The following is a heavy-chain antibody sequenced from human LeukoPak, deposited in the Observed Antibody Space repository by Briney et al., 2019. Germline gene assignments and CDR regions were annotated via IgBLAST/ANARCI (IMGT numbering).Heavy chain of an antibody. CDR2: ITGSSTWT. V-gene: IGHV3-23*01. D-gene: IGHD7-27*01. CDR1: GFTFGTYG. CDR3: ARELVSLGTGYFDL. J-gene: IGHJ2*01. Sequence: GGSLRLSCEASGFTFGTYGMTWVRQAPGKGLEWVSGITGSSTWTYYADSVRGRFTISRDNSTNTLHLQMNNLRAEDAAIYYCARELVSLGTGYFDLWGRGTLVTVSS.